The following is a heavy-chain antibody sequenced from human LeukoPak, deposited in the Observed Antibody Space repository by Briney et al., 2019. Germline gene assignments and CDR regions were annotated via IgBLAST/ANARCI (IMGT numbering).Heavy chain of an antibody. J-gene: IGHJ3*02. D-gene: IGHD3-9*01. CDR2: IYYSGST. Sequence: KTSETLSLTCTVSGGSISSGDYYWSWIRQPPGKGLEWIGYIYYSGSTYYNPSLKSRVTISVDTSKNQFSLKLSSVTAADTAVYYCARSKKYYDILTGYYSDAFDIWGQGTMVTVSS. CDR3: ARSKKYYDILTGYYSDAFDI. CDR1: GGSISSGDYY. V-gene: IGHV4-30-4*01.